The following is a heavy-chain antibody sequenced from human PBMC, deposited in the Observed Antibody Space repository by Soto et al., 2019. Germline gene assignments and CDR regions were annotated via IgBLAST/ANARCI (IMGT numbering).Heavy chain of an antibody. CDR3: ARDDEGGSDCDLGY. V-gene: IGHV3-30-3*01. Sequence: QVQLVESGGGVVQPGRSLRLSCAVSGFTFSSHAMHWVRQAPGKGLEWVTLISSDGSNKYYADSVKGRFTPSRDNSKNTMYLQMNSLRVEDTAVYYCARDDEGGSDCDLGYWGQVALVTVSS. J-gene: IGHJ4*02. CDR2: ISSDGSNK. D-gene: IGHD1-26*01. CDR1: GFTFSSHA.